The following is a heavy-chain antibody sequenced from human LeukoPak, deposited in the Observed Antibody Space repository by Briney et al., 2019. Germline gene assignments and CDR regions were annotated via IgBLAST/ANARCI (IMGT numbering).Heavy chain of an antibody. CDR3: ARGGTELVIPTY. J-gene: IGHJ4*02. Sequence: GRSLRLSCAASGFTFSSYWMTWVRQAPGKGLEWVANIKQDGSEKYYVDSVEGRFTISRDNAKNLLYLQMNSLRTEDTAVYYCARGGTELVIPTYWGQGTLVTVSS. V-gene: IGHV3-7*01. CDR2: IKQDGSEK. D-gene: IGHD3-9*01. CDR1: GFTFSSYW.